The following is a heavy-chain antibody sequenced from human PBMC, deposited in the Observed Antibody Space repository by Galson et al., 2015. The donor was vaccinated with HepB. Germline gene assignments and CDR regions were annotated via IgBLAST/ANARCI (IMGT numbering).Heavy chain of an antibody. Sequence: SLRLSWAASGFIFSNYWMSWVRQAPGKGLEWVANIKEDGSAINYVDSVKGRFTISRDNAKNSVYLQMSSLRAEDTAVYYCAYSGSYFDYWGQGTLVTVSS. CDR1: GFIFSNYW. D-gene: IGHD1-26*01. CDR2: IKEDGSAI. V-gene: IGHV3-7*01. CDR3: AYSGSYFDY. J-gene: IGHJ4*02.